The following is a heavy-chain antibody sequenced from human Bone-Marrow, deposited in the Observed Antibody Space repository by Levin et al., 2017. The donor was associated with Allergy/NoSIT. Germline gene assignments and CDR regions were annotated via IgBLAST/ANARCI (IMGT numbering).Heavy chain of an antibody. CDR2: ITSSGRTT. J-gene: IGHJ4*02. CDR3: AKGAGGSERY. D-gene: IGHD3-10*01. CDR1: GFTFSNFD. V-gene: IGHV3-23*01. Sequence: GESLKISCVASGFTFSNFDMNWVRQAPGKGLEWVSAITSSGRTTYFADSVMGRFTISRDNSKNTLYMQMNSLRAEDTAVYYCAKGAGGSERYWGQGTLVTVSS.